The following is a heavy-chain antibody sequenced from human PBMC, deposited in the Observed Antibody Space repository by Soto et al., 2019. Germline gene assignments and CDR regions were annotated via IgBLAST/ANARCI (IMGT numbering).Heavy chain of an antibody. CDR2: IYYSGST. V-gene: IGHV4-39*01. CDR3: ARQGTWVVTHAYFEG. J-gene: IGHJ4*02. D-gene: IGHD2-21*02. Sequence: PSETLSLTCTVTGDSISSRSYYWGWIRQPPGKGLEWIGRIYYSGSTYNNPSLRSRVSMSIDTSKDQFSLKLKSVTAADTALYFCARQGTWVVTHAYFEGWGRGSLVTSPS. CDR1: GDSISSRSYY.